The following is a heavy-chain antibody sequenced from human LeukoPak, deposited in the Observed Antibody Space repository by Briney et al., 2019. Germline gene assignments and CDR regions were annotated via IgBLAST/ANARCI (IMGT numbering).Heavy chain of an antibody. CDR3: ARPGAAIGKGYFQH. D-gene: IGHD2-2*02. Sequence: SETLSLTCAVYGGSFSGYYWSWIRQPPGKGLEWIGEINHSGSTNYNPSLKSRVTISVDTSKNQFSLKLSSVTAADTAMYYCARPGAAIGKGYFQHWGQGTLVTVSS. CDR1: GGSFSGYY. V-gene: IGHV4-34*01. CDR2: INHSGST. J-gene: IGHJ1*01.